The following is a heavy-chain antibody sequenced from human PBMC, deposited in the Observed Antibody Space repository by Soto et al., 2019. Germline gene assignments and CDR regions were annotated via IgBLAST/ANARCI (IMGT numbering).Heavy chain of an antibody. Sequence: SQTLSLTCAISGDSVSSNSAAWTWIRQSPSRGLEWLGRTYYRSKWYNDYAVSVKSRITINPDTSKNQFSLQLNSVTPEDTAVYYCARGLGTYSSSSLITKNWFDPWGQGTLVTVSS. D-gene: IGHD6-6*01. CDR2: TYYRSKWYN. J-gene: IGHJ5*02. CDR3: ARGLGTYSSSSLITKNWFDP. V-gene: IGHV6-1*01. CDR1: GDSVSSNSAA.